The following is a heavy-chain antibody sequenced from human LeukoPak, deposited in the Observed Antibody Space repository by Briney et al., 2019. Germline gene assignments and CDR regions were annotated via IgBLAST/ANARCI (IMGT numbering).Heavy chain of an antibody. V-gene: IGHV4-39*01. Sequence: ASETLSLTCTVSGGSISSSSYYWGWIRQPPGKGLEWIGSIYYSGSTYYNPSLKSRVTISVDTSKNQFSLKLSSVTAADTAVYYCARTPSSRGYGDYWGHWFDPWGQGTLVTVSS. J-gene: IGHJ5*02. CDR1: GGSISSSSYY. CDR3: ARTPSSRGYGDYWGHWFDP. D-gene: IGHD4-17*01. CDR2: IYYSGST.